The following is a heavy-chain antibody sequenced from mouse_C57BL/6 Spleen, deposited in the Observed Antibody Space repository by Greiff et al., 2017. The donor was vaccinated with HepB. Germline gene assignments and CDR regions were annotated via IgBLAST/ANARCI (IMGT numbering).Heavy chain of an antibody. J-gene: IGHJ1*03. D-gene: IGHD2-4*01. Sequence: DVQLQESGPGLVKPSQTVFLTCTVTGISITTGNYRWSWIRQFPGNKLEWIGYIYYSGTITYNPSLTSRTTITRDTPKNQFFLEMNSLTAEDTATYYCAREEDDYDAGYFDVWGTGTTVTVSS. V-gene: IGHV3-5*01. CDR1: GISITTGNYR. CDR2: IYYSGTI. CDR3: AREEDDYDAGYFDV.